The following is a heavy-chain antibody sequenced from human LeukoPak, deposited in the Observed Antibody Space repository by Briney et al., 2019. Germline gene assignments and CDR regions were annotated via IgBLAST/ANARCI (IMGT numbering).Heavy chain of an antibody. Sequence: SETLSLTCTVSGGSISSSSYYWGWIRQPPGKGLEWIVSIYYSGSTYYNPSLKSRVTISVDMSKNQFSLKLRSVTAADTAVYYCARAMSIAARLQTIFDYWGQGTLVTVSS. CDR1: GGSISSSSYY. V-gene: IGHV4-39*07. D-gene: IGHD6-6*01. J-gene: IGHJ4*02. CDR2: IYYSGST. CDR3: ARAMSIAARLQTIFDY.